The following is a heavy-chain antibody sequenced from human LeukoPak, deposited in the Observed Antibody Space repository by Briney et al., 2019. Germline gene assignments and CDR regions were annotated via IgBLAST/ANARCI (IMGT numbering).Heavy chain of an antibody. CDR2: ISGSGGST. D-gene: IGHD3-10*02. CDR1: GFTFRRYG. V-gene: IGHV3-23*01. Sequence: PGGSLRLSCAASGFTFRRYGMTWVRQAPRKGLEWVSSISGSGGSTYYADSVKGRFTISRDNAKNSLYLQMNSLRAEDTAVYYCAELGITMIGGVWGKGTTVTISS. CDR3: AELGITMIGGV. J-gene: IGHJ6*04.